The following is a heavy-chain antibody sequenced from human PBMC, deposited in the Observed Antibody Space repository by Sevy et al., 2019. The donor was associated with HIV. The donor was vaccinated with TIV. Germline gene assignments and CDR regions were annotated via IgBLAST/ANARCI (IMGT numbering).Heavy chain of an antibody. CDR1: GFTFSSYG. D-gene: IGHD6-25*01. V-gene: IGHV3-7*01. J-gene: IGHJ4*02. CDR2: IKQDGRER. Sequence: GGSLRLSCAASGFTFSSYGMSGVRQAPGKGLEGVANIKQDGRERYYLDSVKGRFTISRDNAKNSLYLQMDSLRAEDTAVYYCARGGQRFDYWGQGTLVTVSS. CDR3: ARGGQRFDY.